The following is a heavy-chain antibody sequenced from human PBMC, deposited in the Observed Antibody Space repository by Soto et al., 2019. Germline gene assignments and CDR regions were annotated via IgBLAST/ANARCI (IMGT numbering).Heavy chain of an antibody. CDR2: IRNKGYGEST. V-gene: IGHV3-49*04. CDR3: TRFLEARFDF. J-gene: IGHJ4*02. Sequence: SLRLSCTSSVFIFGDYGMSCVRQAPGKWLEYIGLIRNKGYGESTEYAASVKGRFTISRDDSKNIVYLQMNSLKAEDTGVYFCTRFLEARFDFWGQGTLVHGSS. CDR1: VFIFGDYG.